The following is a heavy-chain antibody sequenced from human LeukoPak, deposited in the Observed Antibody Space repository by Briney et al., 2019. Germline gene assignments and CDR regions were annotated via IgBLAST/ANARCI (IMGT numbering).Heavy chain of an antibody. V-gene: IGHV4-59*01. CDR3: ARTTHRSGRN. CDR2: IQNSGSRGST. CDR1: GGSISSYY. Sequence: SETLSLTCTVSGGSISSYYWSWIRQPPGKGLEWIGYIQNSGSRGSTNYNPSLKSRVTISVDTSKNQFSLKLSSVTAADTAVYYCARTTHRSGRNWGQGTLVTVSS. D-gene: IGHD6-19*01. J-gene: IGHJ4*02.